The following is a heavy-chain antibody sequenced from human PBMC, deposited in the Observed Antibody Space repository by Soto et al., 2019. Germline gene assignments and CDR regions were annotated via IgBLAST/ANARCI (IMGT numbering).Heavy chain of an antibody. D-gene: IGHD3-22*01. V-gene: IGHV3-23*01. J-gene: IGHJ4*02. CDR2: ITGSGGIT. CDR3: AKHTTFYYDRTGPGEYFDY. Sequence: GSLRLSCAASGFTFSSNAMSWVRQVPGKGLEWVSGITGSGGITHYADSVKGRFTISRDNSRNTLHLQMNYLRVEDTAVYFCAKHTTFYYDRTGPGEYFDYWGQGTLVTVSS. CDR1: GFTFSSNA.